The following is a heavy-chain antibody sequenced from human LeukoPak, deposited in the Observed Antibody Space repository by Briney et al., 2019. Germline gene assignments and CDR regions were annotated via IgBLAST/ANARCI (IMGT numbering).Heavy chain of an antibody. Sequence: GGSLRLSCAASGFTFSDYYMTWIRQAPGKGLEWVSYISSSGRTIYYADSVKGRFTISRDNAENSLYLQMNGLRAEDTAVYYCARDRGVTRAFDYWGQGTLVTVSS. CDR1: GFTFSDYY. J-gene: IGHJ4*02. CDR2: ISSSGRTI. CDR3: ARDRGVTRAFDY. D-gene: IGHD4-17*01. V-gene: IGHV3-11*01.